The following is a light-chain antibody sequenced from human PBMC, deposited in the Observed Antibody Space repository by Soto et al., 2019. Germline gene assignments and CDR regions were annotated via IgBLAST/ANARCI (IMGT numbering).Light chain of an antibody. CDR2: AAS. J-gene: IGKJ2*01. CDR3: QKNYRWAYT. V-gene: IGKV1-9*01. Sequence: DIQLTQSPSFLSASVGDRVTITCRASRAISNYLAWYQQKPGKAPKLLIYAASTLQSGVPSRFSGSGSGTVFHPTNGRLEPEGFGTYFWQKNYRWAYTFGPGTKGEIK. CDR1: RAISNY.